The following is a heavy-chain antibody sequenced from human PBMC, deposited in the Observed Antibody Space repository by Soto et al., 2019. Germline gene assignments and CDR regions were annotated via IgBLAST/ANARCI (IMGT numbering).Heavy chain of an antibody. V-gene: IGHV3-23*01. D-gene: IGHD3-10*01. CDR3: AKGISGSGNYYLFDH. CDR2: ISGSGGGT. Sequence: PGGSLRLSCAASGFTFSSYAMTWVRQAPGKGLEWVSAISGSGGGTYYADSVKGRFTISRDNSKNTLYLQMNSLRAEDTAVYYCAKGISGSGNYYLFDHRGQAPLVTVSS. CDR1: GFTFSSYA. J-gene: IGHJ4*02.